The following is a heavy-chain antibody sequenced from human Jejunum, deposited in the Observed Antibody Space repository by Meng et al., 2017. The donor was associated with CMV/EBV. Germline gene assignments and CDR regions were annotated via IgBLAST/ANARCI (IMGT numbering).Heavy chain of an antibody. V-gene: IGHV1-2*06. D-gene: IGHD6-19*01. J-gene: IGHJ4*02. CDR1: GYTFSGYY. CDR3: ARDRAGEPDS. CDR2: MNPNGGAT. Sequence: CKASGYTFSGYYIHWVRQAPGQGLQFMGRMNPNGGATFYAQNFQGRVTMTRDTSINTAYLQLSRLRSDDTAIYFCARDRAGEPDSWGQGTRVTVSS.